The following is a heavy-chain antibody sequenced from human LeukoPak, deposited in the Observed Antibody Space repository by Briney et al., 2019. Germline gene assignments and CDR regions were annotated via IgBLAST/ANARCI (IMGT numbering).Heavy chain of an antibody. CDR1: GGSISRYY. Sequence: SETLSLTCTVSGGSISRYYWSWIRQPPGKGLEWIGYIYYSGSTNYNPSLKSRVTISVDTSKNQFSLKLSSVTAADTAVYYCARVGSSGYYFGWFDPWGQGTLVTVSS. CDR3: ARVGSSGYYFGWFDP. J-gene: IGHJ5*02. CDR2: IYYSGST. V-gene: IGHV4-59*01. D-gene: IGHD3-22*01.